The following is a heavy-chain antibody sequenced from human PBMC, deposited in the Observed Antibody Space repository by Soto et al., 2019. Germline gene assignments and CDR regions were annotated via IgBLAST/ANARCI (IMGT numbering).Heavy chain of an antibody. Sequence: QVQLQESGPGLVKPSQTLSLTCTVSGGSISSGGYYWSWIRQHPGKGLEWIGYIYYSGSTYYNPSLKSRVTISVDTSKNQFSLKLSSVTAADTAVYYCARDPDSSSSYWYFELWGRGTLVTVSS. CDR1: GGSISSGGYY. D-gene: IGHD6-6*01. V-gene: IGHV4-31*03. CDR3: ARDPDSSSSYWYFEL. CDR2: IYYSGST. J-gene: IGHJ2*01.